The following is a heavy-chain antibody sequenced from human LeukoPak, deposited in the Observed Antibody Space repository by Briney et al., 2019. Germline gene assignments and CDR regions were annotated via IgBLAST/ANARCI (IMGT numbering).Heavy chain of an antibody. D-gene: IGHD3-16*01. V-gene: IGHV4-39*01. CDR3: ARASVGGDVNY. CDR1: GGSISSSSCY. Sequence: PSETLSLTCTVSGGSISSSSCYWGWIRQPPGKGLEWIGSIYYSGSTYYNPSLKSRVTISVDTSKNQFSLKLSSMTAADTAVYYCARASVGGDVNYWGQGTLVTVSS. CDR2: IYYSGST. J-gene: IGHJ4*02.